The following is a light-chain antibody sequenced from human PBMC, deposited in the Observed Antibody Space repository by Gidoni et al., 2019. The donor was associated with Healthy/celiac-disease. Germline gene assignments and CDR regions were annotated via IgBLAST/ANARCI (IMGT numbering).Light chain of an antibody. CDR3: MQGTHWPWT. CDR1: QSLVYSDGNTY. Sequence: DVVMTQSPLSLPVTLGQPASISCRSSQSLVYSDGNTYLNWLQQRPGQSPRRLIYKVSNRDSGVPARFSGSGSGTDFTLKISRVEAEDVGVYYCMQGTHWPWTFGQGTKVEIK. V-gene: IGKV2-30*01. CDR2: KVS. J-gene: IGKJ1*01.